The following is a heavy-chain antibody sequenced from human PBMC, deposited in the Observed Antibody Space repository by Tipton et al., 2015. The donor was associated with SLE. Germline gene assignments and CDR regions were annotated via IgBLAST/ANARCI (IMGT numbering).Heavy chain of an antibody. V-gene: IGHV4-34*01. CDR2: INHSGST. Sequence: TLSLTCAVYGGSFSGYYWSWIRQPPGKGLEWIGEINHSGSTNYNPSLKSRVTISVDTSKNQFSLKLSSVTAADTAVYYCARNGPNWGYYYYMDVWGKETTVTVSS. CDR3: ARNGPNWGYYYYMDV. CDR1: GGSFSGYY. J-gene: IGHJ6*03. D-gene: IGHD7-27*01.